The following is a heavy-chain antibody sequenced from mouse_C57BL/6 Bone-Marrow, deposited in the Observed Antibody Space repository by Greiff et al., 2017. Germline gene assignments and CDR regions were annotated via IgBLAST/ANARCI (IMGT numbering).Heavy chain of an antibody. V-gene: IGHV1-59*01. Sequence: VQLQQPGAELVRPGTSVKLSCKASGYTFTSYWMHWVKQRPGQGLEWIGVIDPSDSYTNYNQKFKGNYTLTVDTSSSTAYMQLSSLTSEDSAVYYCARGYFDVWGTGTTVTVSS. J-gene: IGHJ1*03. CDR3: ARGYFDV. CDR2: IDPSDSYT. CDR1: GYTFTSYW.